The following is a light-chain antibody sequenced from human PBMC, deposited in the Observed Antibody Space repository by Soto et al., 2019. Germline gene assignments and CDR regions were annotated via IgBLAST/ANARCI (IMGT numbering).Light chain of an antibody. J-gene: IGKJ1*01. V-gene: IGKV3-15*01. CDR3: QQYNNWPWT. CDR1: QSVSSD. Sequence: EQVMAQSPATLSVSPGERATLSCRASQSVSSDLAWYQQKPGQAPRLLIYSASTRATGIPARFSGSGSGTEFTLIIRSLQSEDFAVYYCQQYNNWPWTFGQGTKVEIK. CDR2: SAS.